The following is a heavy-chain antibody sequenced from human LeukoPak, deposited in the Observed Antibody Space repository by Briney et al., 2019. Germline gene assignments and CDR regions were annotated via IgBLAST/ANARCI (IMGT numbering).Heavy chain of an antibody. Sequence: SETLSFTCTVSGGSISSSSYYWGWIRQPPGKGLEWIGSIYYSGSTYYNPSLKSRVTISVDTSKNQFSLKLSSVTAADTAVYYCARCRVLMVRGVIGWFDPWGQGTLVTVSS. V-gene: IGHV4-39*01. CDR1: GGSISSSSYY. D-gene: IGHD3-10*01. CDR2: IYYSGST. J-gene: IGHJ5*02. CDR3: ARCRVLMVRGVIGWFDP.